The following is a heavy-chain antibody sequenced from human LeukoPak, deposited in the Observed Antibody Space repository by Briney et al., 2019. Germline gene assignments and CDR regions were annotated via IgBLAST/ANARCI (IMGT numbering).Heavy chain of an antibody. Sequence: KASETLSLTCTVSGASISGWYWSWIRQPPGKGLEWIGYVYGSGYTNYNPSLKSRVTMSIDTSKNHFSLKLTSVTAADTATYYCARETSLAGFASGLGFNYWGQGIPVTVSS. D-gene: IGHD6-19*01. CDR1: GASISGWY. J-gene: IGHJ4*02. CDR3: ARETSLAGFASGLGFNY. CDR2: VYGSGYT. V-gene: IGHV4-59*01.